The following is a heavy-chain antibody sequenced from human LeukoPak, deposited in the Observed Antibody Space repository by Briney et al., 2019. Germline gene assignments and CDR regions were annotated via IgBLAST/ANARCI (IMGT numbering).Heavy chain of an antibody. CDR3: ARSYDSSGNWFDP. CDR1: GGTFSSYA. V-gene: IGHV1-69*04. Sequence: ASVKVSCKASGGTFSSYAISWVRQAPGQGLEWMGRIIPILGIANYAQKFQGRVTITADKSTSTAYMELSSLRSEGTAVYYCARSYDSSGNWFDPWGQGTLVTVSS. J-gene: IGHJ5*02. CDR2: IIPILGIA. D-gene: IGHD3-22*01.